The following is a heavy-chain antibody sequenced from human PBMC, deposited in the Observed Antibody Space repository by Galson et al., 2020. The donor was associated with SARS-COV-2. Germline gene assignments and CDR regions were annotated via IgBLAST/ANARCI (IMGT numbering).Heavy chain of an antibody. CDR3: ARGTRQFGYCSGGSCRRRYYYYYGMDV. D-gene: IGHD2-15*01. Sequence: SETLSLTCTVSGGSISSGSYYWSWIRQPAGKGLEWIGRIYTSGSTNYNPSLKSRVTISVDTSKNQFSLKLSSVTAADTAVYYCARGTRQFGYCSGGSCRRRYYYYYGMDVWGQGTTVTVSS. CDR2: IYTSGST. V-gene: IGHV4-61*02. CDR1: GGSISSGSYY. J-gene: IGHJ6*02.